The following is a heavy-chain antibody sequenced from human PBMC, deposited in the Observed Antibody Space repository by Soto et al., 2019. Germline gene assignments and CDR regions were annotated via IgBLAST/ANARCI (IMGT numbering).Heavy chain of an antibody. CDR3: ARDTYSGYDFGL. V-gene: IGHV4-30-4*05. Sequence: GLAWIGYIPSRGRPFYNPSLTSRGTISADTSKNQLSLQLTSVTAADTAVYYCARDTYSGYDFGLWGQGTLVTVSS. J-gene: IGHJ5*02. D-gene: IGHD5-12*01. CDR2: IPSRGRP.